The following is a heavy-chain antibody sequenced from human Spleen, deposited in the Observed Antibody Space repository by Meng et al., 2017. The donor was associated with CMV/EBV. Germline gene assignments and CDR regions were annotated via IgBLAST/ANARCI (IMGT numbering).Heavy chain of an antibody. CDR2: IYYSGST. CDR1: GGSISSGDYY. J-gene: IGHJ2*01. Sequence: QGQLQESGPGLVKPSQSLSLTCTVPGGSISSGDYYWSWIRQPPGKGLELIGHIYYSGSTSYNPSLKSRVTISVDTSNNQFSLKLSSVTAADTAVYYCARVGWRQWSFDLWGRGTLVTVSS. V-gene: IGHV4-30-4*01. CDR3: ARVGWRQWSFDL. D-gene: IGHD5-18*01.